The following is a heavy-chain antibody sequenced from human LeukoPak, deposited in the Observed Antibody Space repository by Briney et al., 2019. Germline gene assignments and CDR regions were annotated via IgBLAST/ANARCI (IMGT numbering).Heavy chain of an antibody. CDR1: GFTFSSYA. CDR3: ARGTTLSHWAA. Sequence: GGSLRLSCAASGFTFSSYAMHWVHQAPGKGLEWVAVISYDGSNKYYADSVKGRFTISRDNSKNTLHLQMNSLRAEDTAVYYCARGTTLSHWAAWGQGTLVTVSS. J-gene: IGHJ5*02. CDR2: ISYDGSNK. V-gene: IGHV3-30*04. D-gene: IGHD7-27*01.